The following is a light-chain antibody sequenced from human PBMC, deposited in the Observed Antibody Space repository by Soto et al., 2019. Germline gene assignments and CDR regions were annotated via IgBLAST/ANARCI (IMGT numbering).Light chain of an antibody. CDR2: GIS. J-gene: IGKJ1*01. CDR1: QSVSSSY. V-gene: IGKV3-20*01. Sequence: EIVLTQSPGTLSLSPGERATLSCRASQSVSSSYLAWYQQRPGQAPRLLIYGISSRATGIPDRFSGSGSGTDFTLTISRLELEDSAVYYCQQYGSSPTFGQGTKVEIK. CDR3: QQYGSSPT.